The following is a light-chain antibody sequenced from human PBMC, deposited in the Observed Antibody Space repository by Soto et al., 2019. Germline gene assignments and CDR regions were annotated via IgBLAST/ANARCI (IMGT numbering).Light chain of an antibody. CDR3: QQSYSTPWT. J-gene: IGKJ1*01. CDR1: QTISSR. Sequence: QMTQSPSTLSASVGDRVTITCRASQTISSRLAWYQQKPGKAPKLLIYDASSLESGVPSRFSGSESGTEFTLTISSLQPDDFATYYCQQSYSTPWTFGQGTKVEIK. V-gene: IGKV1-5*01. CDR2: DAS.